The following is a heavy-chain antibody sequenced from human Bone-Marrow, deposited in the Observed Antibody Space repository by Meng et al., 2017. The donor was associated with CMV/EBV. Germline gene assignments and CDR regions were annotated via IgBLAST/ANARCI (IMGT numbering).Heavy chain of an antibody. CDR3: TRSPRSSSSPFDY. V-gene: IGHV4-59*01. D-gene: IGHD6-6*01. CDR1: GFTFDDYG. CDR2: IYYSGST. Sequence: ESLKISCAASGFTFDDYGMSWVRQAPGKGLEWIGYIYYSGSTNYNPSLKSRVTISVDTSKNQFSLKLTSVTAADTAVYYCTRSPRSSSSPFDYWGQGTLVTVSS. J-gene: IGHJ4*02.